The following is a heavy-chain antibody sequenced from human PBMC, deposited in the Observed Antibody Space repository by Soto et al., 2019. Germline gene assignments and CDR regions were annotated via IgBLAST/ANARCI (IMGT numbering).Heavy chain of an antibody. D-gene: IGHD2-15*01. Sequence: GESLTITCTSAGDSFTRYWIRWVRQMPGKGLEWMGRIDPSDSYTNYSPSFQGHVTISADKSISTAYLQWSSLKASDTAMYYCARSVVVVAATEVNWFDPWGQGTLVTVSS. V-gene: IGHV5-10-1*01. CDR1: GDSFTRYW. CDR3: ARSVVVVAATEVNWFDP. J-gene: IGHJ5*02. CDR2: IDPSDSYT.